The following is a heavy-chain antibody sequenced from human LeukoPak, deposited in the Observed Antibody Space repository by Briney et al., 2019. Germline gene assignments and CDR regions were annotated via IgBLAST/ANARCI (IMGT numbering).Heavy chain of an antibody. CDR2: ISSSGSTK. J-gene: IGHJ4*02. Sequence: GGSLRLSCAASGFIFSDYYMSWIRQAPGKGLEWLSYISSSGSTKYYADSVKGRFTISRDNAKNSLYLHMNSLRAEDTAIYYCAKSDYYDSSGHPSSFEYWGQGALVTVSS. CDR1: GFIFSDYY. D-gene: IGHD3-22*01. CDR3: AKSDYYDSSGHPSSFEY. V-gene: IGHV3-11*01.